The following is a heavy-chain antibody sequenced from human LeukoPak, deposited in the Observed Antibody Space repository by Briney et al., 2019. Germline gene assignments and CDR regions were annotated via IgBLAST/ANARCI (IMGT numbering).Heavy chain of an antibody. J-gene: IGHJ4*02. CDR1: GASINTYY. CDR3: ARVLRPMASQYYFDY. Sequence: PSETLSLTCTVSGASINTYYWSWIRQPPGKGLEWIGYIYYSGTTSYNPSLKTRVTISIDTSKNQYSLKLSSVTAADTAVYYCARVLRPMASQYYFDYWGQGTLVTVSS. V-gene: IGHV4-59*01. D-gene: IGHD3-10*01. CDR2: IYYSGTT.